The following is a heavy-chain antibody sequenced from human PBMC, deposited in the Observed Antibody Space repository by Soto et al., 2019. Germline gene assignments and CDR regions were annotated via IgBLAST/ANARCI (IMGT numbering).Heavy chain of an antibody. CDR1: GGTFSSYA. D-gene: IGHD2-8*01. CDR3: ARRGSCTNGVRAYYYYGMDV. J-gene: IGHJ6*02. V-gene: IGHV1-69*01. CDR2: LIPIFGTA. Sequence: QVQLVQSGAAVKKPGSSVKVSCKASGGTFSSYAISWVRQAPGQGLEWMGGLIPIFGTANYAQKFQGRVTITADESTSTAYMELSSLRSEDTAVYYCARRGSCTNGVRAYYYYGMDVWGQGTTVTVSS.